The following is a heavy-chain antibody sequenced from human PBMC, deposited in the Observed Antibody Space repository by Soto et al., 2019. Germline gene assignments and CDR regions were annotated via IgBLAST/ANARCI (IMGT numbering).Heavy chain of an antibody. Sequence: PVGPQRLSYAASRFNFVIYGAHWIRHAPGKGLKWVAVIWYDGSNKYYADSVKGRFTISRDNSKNTLYLQMNSLRAEDTAVYYCARDFTYYDFWSGYYSSSYGMDVWGQGTTVTVSS. CDR3: ARDFTYYDFWSGYYSSSYGMDV. D-gene: IGHD3-3*01. CDR1: RFNFVIYG. V-gene: IGHV3-33*01. J-gene: IGHJ6*02. CDR2: IWYDGSNK.